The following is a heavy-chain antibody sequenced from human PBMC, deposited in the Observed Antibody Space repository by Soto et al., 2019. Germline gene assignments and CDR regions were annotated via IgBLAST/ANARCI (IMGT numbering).Heavy chain of an antibody. D-gene: IGHD3-22*01. J-gene: IGHJ3*02. CDR3: ARDQDFDSSGYPLDAFDI. V-gene: IGHV6-1*01. CDR1: GDSVSSNSAA. Sequence: QTLSLTFAISGDSVSSNSAAWNWIRQSPSRGLEWLGRTYYRSKWSDDYAPSVKGRITINPDTSKNQFSLHLNSVTPEDTAVYYCARDQDFDSSGYPLDAFDIWGQGTMVTVSS. CDR2: TYYRSKWSD.